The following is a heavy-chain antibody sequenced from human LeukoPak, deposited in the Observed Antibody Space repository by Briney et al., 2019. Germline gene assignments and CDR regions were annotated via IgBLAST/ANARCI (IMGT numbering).Heavy chain of an antibody. CDR1: GASMRSETHY. J-gene: IGHJ4*02. CDR3: ARGRSADS. CDR2: IYYTAGA. V-gene: IGHV4-31*03. Sequence: SETLSLTCNVSGASMRSETHYWSWLRQHPGKGPEWIAYIYYTAGAYYNPSLESRVSISLDASENQFSLKLTSVTAADTAVYYCARGRSADSWGQGTLVTVSS.